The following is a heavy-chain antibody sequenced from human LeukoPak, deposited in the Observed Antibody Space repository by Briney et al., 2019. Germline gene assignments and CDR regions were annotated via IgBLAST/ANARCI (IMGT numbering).Heavy chain of an antibody. D-gene: IGHD1-1*01. CDR2: SYHRWST. Sequence: SETLSLTCTVSGGSISNYYWSWIRQSPGKGPEWIGWSYHRWSTSYNPSLKSRVAISVDTAKNQFSLKLSSVTAADTAVYYCARDRELGYWGQGTMVIVSS. J-gene: IGHJ4*02. CDR3: ARDRELGY. CDR1: GGSISNYY. V-gene: IGHV4-59*01.